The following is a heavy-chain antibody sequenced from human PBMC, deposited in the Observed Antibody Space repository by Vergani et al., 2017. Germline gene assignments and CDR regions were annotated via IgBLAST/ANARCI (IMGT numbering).Heavy chain of an antibody. D-gene: IGHD5-12*01. CDR1: GDSISSFAHH. V-gene: IGHV4-31*03. CDR2: IPYSGTT. J-gene: IGHJ5*02. Sequence: QVQLLESGPGLVKPSQTVSLTCTVSGDSISSFAHHWSWIRYHPGKGLEWIGFIPYSGTTYYNSSLKTRLSLSVDTSKDQFSLTLGSVTAADTALYYCARAGTGDIAPPPAVYYRWFDTWGQGILVSVSS. CDR3: ARAGTGDIAPPPAVYYRWFDT.